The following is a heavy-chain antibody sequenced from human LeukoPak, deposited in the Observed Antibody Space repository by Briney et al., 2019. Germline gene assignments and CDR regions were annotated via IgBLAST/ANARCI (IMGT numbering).Heavy chain of an antibody. Sequence: SETLSLTCTVSGGSISSYYWSWIRQPPGQGLEWIGYLYYSGSTNYDPSLKNRVTISLDASKNQFSLRLTSVTAADTAVYYCARVLYDSFDPWGQGTLVSVCS. CDR2: LYYSGST. J-gene: IGHJ5*02. D-gene: IGHD2-8*01. CDR1: GGSISSYY. CDR3: ARVLYDSFDP. V-gene: IGHV4-59*01.